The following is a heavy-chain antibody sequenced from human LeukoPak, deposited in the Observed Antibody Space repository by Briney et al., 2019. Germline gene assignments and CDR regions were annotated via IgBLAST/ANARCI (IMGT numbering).Heavy chain of an antibody. Sequence: GSLRLSCAASGLTFSNYAMTWVRQAPGKGLEWVSAISTNGDRTYYADSVKGRFTVSRDNSKNTLYLQMNSLRAEDTAVYYCAKDGGLWVSAHWGDSWGRGTLVTVSS. D-gene: IGHD7-27*01. CDR1: GLTFSNYA. J-gene: IGHJ4*02. CDR3: AKDGGLWVSAHWGDS. CDR2: ISTNGDRT. V-gene: IGHV3-23*01.